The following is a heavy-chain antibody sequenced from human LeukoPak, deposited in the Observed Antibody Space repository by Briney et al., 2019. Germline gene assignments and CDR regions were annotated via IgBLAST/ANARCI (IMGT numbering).Heavy chain of an antibody. CDR2: IDPNSGGT. CDR1: GYTFTDYY. V-gene: IGHV1-2*02. Sequence: ASVKVSCKASGYTFTDYYLHWVRQAPGQGLEWMGWIDPNSGGTNYAQTFQGRVTMTRDTSITTAYLELSRLRSDDTAVYYCARIGYNHYFDYWGQGTLVTVSS. D-gene: IGHD5-24*01. J-gene: IGHJ4*02. CDR3: ARIGYNHYFDY.